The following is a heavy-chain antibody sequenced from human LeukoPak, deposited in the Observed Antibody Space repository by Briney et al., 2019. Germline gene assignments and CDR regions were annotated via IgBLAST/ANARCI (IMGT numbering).Heavy chain of an antibody. D-gene: IGHD5-18*01. CDR3: AKEDTVMDSFDY. V-gene: IGHV3-33*06. Sequence: GGSLRLSCAASGFTFSSYGMHWVRQAPGKGLEWVAVIWYDGSNKYYADSVKGRFTISRDNSKNTLYLHMNSLRAEDTAVYFCAKEDTVMDSFDYWGQGTLVTVSS. J-gene: IGHJ4*02. CDR1: GFTFSSYG. CDR2: IWYDGSNK.